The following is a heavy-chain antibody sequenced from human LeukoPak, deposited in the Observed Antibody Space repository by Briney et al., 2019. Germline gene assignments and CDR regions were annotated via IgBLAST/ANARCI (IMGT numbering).Heavy chain of an antibody. CDR1: GYTFTGYY. J-gene: IGHJ6*02. V-gene: IGHV1-2*04. CDR2: INPNSGGT. Sequence: ASVKVSCKASGYTFTGYYMHWVRQAPGQGLEWMGWINPNSGGTNYAQKFQGWVTMTRDTSISTAYMELSRLRSDDTAVYYCASGALITMVRGVISEEAYYGMDVWGQGTTVTVSS. D-gene: IGHD3-10*01. CDR3: ASGALITMVRGVISEEAYYGMDV.